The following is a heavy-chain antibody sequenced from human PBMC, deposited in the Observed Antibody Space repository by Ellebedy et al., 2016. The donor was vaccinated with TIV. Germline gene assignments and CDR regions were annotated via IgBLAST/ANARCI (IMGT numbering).Heavy chain of an antibody. V-gene: IGHV4-39*01. CDR3: AKAPSTSWGFGGSDV. D-gene: IGHD2-2*01. CDR1: GDSISSSSYY. J-gene: IGHJ3*01. Sequence: MPSETLSLTCTVSGDSISSSSYYWGWFRQPPGQGLEWIANIYYSGSTYYNPSLKSRVTISVDTSKSQFSLKLSSVTAADTALYYCAKAPSTSWGFGGSDVWGQGTMVTVSS. CDR2: IYYSGST.